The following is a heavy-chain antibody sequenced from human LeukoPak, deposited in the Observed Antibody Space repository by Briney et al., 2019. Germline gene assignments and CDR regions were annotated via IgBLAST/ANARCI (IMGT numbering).Heavy chain of an antibody. V-gene: IGHV4-38-2*02. CDR3: ARADGMYYFDY. CDR2: IYHSGSV. J-gene: IGHJ4*02. Sequence: PSETLSLTCTVSGYSISSGYYWGWIRQPPGKGLEWIGSIYHSGSVYFNPSLKSRVTISVDTSNNQFSLKLSSVTAADTAVYYCARADGMYYFDYWGQGTLVTVSS. D-gene: IGHD1-26*01. CDR1: GYSISSGYY.